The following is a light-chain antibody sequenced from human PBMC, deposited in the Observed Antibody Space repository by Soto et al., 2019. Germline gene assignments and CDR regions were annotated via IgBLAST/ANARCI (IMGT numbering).Light chain of an antibody. CDR2: GAS. J-gene: IGKJ1*01. CDR1: QSVSSSY. Sequence: EIVLTQSPGTLSLSPGERATLSCRASQSVSSSYLAWYQQNPGQAPRLLIYGASSRATGIPDRFSGSGSGADFTLTISRLEPEDFALYYCQQYGSSPLTFGQGTKVEIK. CDR3: QQYGSSPLT. V-gene: IGKV3-20*01.